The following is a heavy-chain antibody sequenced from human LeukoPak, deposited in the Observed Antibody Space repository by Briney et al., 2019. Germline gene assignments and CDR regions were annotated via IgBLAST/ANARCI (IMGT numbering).Heavy chain of an antibody. V-gene: IGHV3-21*01. CDR1: GFTFSTYS. J-gene: IGHJ4*02. CDR3: ANGGYYPLDS. D-gene: IGHD1-26*01. CDR2: IASSSNI. Sequence: GGSLRLSCAASGFTFSTYSMNWVRQAPGKGLEWVSSIASSSNIYYADSVKGRFTISRDNTKRTLFLQTDSLRGEDTAVYYCANGGYYPLDSWGQGTLVTVSS.